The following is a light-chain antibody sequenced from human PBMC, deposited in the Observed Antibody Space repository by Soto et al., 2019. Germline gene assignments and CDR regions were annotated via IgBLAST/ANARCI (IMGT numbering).Light chain of an antibody. Sequence: DIQMTQSPSSLSASVGDGVTITCRASQTINNYLNWYLQKPGKAPKLLXSTASSLRSGVPSRFSGSRSGTDXTLTXRSLQPEDFATYYCQQSYGTPRTFGQGTKVDIK. J-gene: IGKJ1*01. CDR2: TAS. V-gene: IGKV1-39*01. CDR3: QQSYGTPRT. CDR1: QTINNY.